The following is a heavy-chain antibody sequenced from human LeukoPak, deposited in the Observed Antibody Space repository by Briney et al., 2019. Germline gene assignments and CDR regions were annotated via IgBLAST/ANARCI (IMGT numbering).Heavy chain of an antibody. J-gene: IGHJ3*02. D-gene: IGHD2-15*01. CDR2: IKKDGSEK. CDR3: ARHRSGGSQDDAFDI. V-gene: IGHV3-7*01. Sequence: HTGGSLRLSCAASEFTFSTYWMSWVRQAPGKGLEWVADIKKDGSEKYYVDSVKGRFTISRQNAKNSLFLQMNSLRAEDTAVYYCARHRSGGSQDDAFDIWGQGTMVTVSS. CDR1: EFTFSTYW.